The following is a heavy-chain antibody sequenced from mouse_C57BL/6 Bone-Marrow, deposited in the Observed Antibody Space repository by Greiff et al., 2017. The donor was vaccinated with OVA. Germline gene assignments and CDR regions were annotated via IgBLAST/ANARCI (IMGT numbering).Heavy chain of an antibody. CDR1: GYTFTDYE. CDR3: TRGWLYDGYYYFDY. V-gene: IGHV1-15*01. D-gene: IGHD2-3*01. CDR2: IDPETGGT. Sequence: QVQLQQSGAELVRPGASVTLSCKASGYTFTDYEMHWVKQTPVHGLEWIGAIDPETGGTAYNQKFKGKAILTADKSSSTAYMELRSLKSEDSAVYYCTRGWLYDGYYYFDYWGQGTTLTVSS. J-gene: IGHJ2*01.